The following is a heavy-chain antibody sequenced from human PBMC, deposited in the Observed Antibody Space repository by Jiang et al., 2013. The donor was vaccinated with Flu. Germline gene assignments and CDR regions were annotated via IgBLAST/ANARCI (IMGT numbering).Heavy chain of an antibody. CDR2: ISYDETNK. CDR3: ARAPGPPTPDGGTYYFHY. Sequence: VQLVESGGGVVQPGRALRLSCTVSGFTFKTYGMHWVRQAPGKGLEWVAVISYDETNKYYADSVKGRFTISRDNSKNTLYLQMNSLRVEDTAVYLCARAPGPPTPDGGTYYFHYWGQGTLVTVSS. J-gene: IGHJ4*02. CDR1: GFTFKTYG. V-gene: IGHV3-30*03. D-gene: IGHD1-14*01.